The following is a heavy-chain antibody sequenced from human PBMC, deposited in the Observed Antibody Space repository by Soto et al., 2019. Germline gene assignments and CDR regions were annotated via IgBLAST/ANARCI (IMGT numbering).Heavy chain of an antibody. CDR3: ARDPTTVVTLTFVWNWYFDL. V-gene: IGHV3-30-3*01. CDR1: GFTFRSYA. CDR2: ISYDGSNK. Sequence: HPGGSLRLSCAASGFTFRSYAMHWVRQAPGKGLEWVAVISYDGSNKYYADSVKGRFTISRDNSKNTLYLQMNSLRAEDTAVYYCARDPTTVVTLTFVWNWYFDLWGRGTLVTVSS. J-gene: IGHJ2*01. D-gene: IGHD4-17*01.